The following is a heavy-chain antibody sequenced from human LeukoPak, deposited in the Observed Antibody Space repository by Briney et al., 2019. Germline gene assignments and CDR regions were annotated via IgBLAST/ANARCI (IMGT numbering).Heavy chain of an antibody. V-gene: IGHV4-59*01. D-gene: IGHD2-2*01. CDR1: GGSISTYY. J-gene: IGHJ6*02. Sequence: SETLPLTCSVSGGSISTYYWSWIRQPPGKGLEWIGYIYYSGSTNYNPSLKSRVTISVDTSKNQFSLKLSSVTAADTAVYYCARSGPYCSSTSCYADYYYYGMDVWGQGTTVTVSS. CDR2: IYYSGST. CDR3: ARSGPYCSSTSCYADYYYYGMDV.